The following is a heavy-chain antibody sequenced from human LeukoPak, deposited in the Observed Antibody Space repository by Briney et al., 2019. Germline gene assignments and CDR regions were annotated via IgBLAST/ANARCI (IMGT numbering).Heavy chain of an antibody. CDR3: ARILDSAWGELGY. D-gene: IGHD6-19*01. CDR2: ISSSTLTI. Sequence: PGGSLRLSCAASGFTFSSYSMNWVRQAPGKGLEWVSLISSSTLTIYYADSVKGRFTISRDNSKNTLYLQMNSLRAEDTAVYYCARILDSAWGELGYWGQGTLVTVSS. CDR1: GFTFSSYS. V-gene: IGHV3-48*01. J-gene: IGHJ4*02.